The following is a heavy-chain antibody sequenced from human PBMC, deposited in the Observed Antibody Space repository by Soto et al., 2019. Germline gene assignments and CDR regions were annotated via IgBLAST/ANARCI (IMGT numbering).Heavy chain of an antibody. Sequence: ASVKVSCKASGYTFISYYMHWVRQAPGQGLEWMGIINPSDGSTSYAQKFQGRVTTTRDTSTSTVYMELSSLRSEDTAVYYCARDLGDETAMVYYYYGMDVWGQGTTVTVSS. J-gene: IGHJ6*02. D-gene: IGHD5-18*01. V-gene: IGHV1-46*01. CDR1: GYTFISYY. CDR3: ARDLGDETAMVYYYYGMDV. CDR2: INPSDGST.